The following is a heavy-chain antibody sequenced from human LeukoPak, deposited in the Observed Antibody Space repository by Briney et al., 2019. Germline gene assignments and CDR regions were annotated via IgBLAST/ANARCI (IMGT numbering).Heavy chain of an antibody. Sequence: SETLSLTCTVSGGSISSYHWSWIRQPPGKGLEWIGYIYYSGSTNYNPSLKSRVTISVDTSKNQFSLKLTSVTAADTAIYYCARAREGSPDAYDIWGQGTVVTVSS. J-gene: IGHJ3*02. CDR2: IYYSGST. CDR3: ARAREGSPDAYDI. CDR1: GGSISSYH. V-gene: IGHV4-59*01.